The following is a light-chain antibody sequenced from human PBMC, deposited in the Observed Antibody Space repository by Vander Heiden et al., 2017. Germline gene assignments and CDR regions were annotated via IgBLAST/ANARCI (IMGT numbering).Light chain of an antibody. CDR3: QHRK. CDR1: QSISSY. J-gene: IGKJ1*01. CDR2: AAY. Sequence: DIQMTQSPSSLSASVGDRVTITCRASQSISSYLNWYQQKPGKAPKLLIYAAYSLQSGVTSRFSGSGSGTDFTLTISSLQPEDFATDYCQHRKFGQGTKVEIK. V-gene: IGKV1-39*01.